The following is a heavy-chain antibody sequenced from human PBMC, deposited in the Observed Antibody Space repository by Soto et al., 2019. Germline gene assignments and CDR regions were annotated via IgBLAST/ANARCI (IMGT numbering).Heavy chain of an antibody. D-gene: IGHD1-20*01. J-gene: IGHJ5*02. Sequence: PXETLSPSGRVSGVSVTSYHWSWIRQFPGKGLEWIAYTAHTGTTNYNPSLKSRVIISLDTSKNQVYLHLTSVTAADTDVYYSARDMHAGLTHYFDPWGQGTLVTVYS. CDR2: TAHTGTT. CDR1: GVSVTSYH. V-gene: IGHV4-59*02. CDR3: ARDMHAGLTHYFDP.